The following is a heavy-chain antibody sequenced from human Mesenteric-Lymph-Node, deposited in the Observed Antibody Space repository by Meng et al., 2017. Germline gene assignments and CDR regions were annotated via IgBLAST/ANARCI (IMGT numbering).Heavy chain of an antibody. CDR2: IYHSGST. V-gene: IGHV4-30-2*05. CDR3: ARVGWRQWSFDL. Sequence: QLELQESGSGLVTRSQTLSLTCAVPSGPIVSNDYSCSWIRRLPGKGLEWIGEIYHSGSTNYNPSLKSRVTISVDTSNNQFSLKLSSVTAADTAVYYCARVGWRQWSFDLWGRGTLVTVSS. J-gene: IGHJ2*01. D-gene: IGHD5-18*01. CDR1: SGPIVSNDYS.